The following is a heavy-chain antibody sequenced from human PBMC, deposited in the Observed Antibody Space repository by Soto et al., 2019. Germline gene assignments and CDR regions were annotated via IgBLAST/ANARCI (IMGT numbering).Heavy chain of an antibody. CDR1: GYTFTSYG. V-gene: IGHV1-18*04. CDR3: ARVELLWSGEPSYGMDV. Sequence: ASVKVSCKASGYTFTSYGISWVRQAPGQGLEWMGWISAYNGNTNYAQKLQGRVTMTTDTSTSTAYMELRSLRSDDTAVYYCARVELLWSGEPSYGMDVWGQGTTVTVSS. J-gene: IGHJ6*02. D-gene: IGHD3-10*01. CDR2: ISAYNGNT.